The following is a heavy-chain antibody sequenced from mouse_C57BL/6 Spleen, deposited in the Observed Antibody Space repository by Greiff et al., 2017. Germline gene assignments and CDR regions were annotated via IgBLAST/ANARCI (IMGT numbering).Heavy chain of an antibody. CDR2: IDPETGGT. CDR3: TRGLWAMDY. CDR1: GYTFTDYE. V-gene: IGHV1-15*01. Sequence: QVQLQQSGAELVRPGASVTLSCKASGYTFTDYEMHWVKQTPVHGLEWIGAIDPETGGTAYNQKFKGKAILAADKSSSTAYMELRSLTSEDSAVYYCTRGLWAMDYWGQGTSVTVSS. D-gene: IGHD6-5*01. J-gene: IGHJ4*01.